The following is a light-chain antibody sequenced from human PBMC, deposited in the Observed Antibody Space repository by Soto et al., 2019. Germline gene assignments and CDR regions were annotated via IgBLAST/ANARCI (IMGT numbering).Light chain of an antibody. CDR1: QSISSD. CDR3: QQYNNRPPVT. V-gene: IGKV3-15*01. Sequence: EIVMTQSPATLSVSPGERATLSRRASQSISSDLAWYQQKPGQAPRLLIYGASTRATGIPARFSGSGSGTEFTLTISSLQSEDFAVYFCQQYNNRPPVTFGPGTKVDIK. J-gene: IGKJ3*01. CDR2: GAS.